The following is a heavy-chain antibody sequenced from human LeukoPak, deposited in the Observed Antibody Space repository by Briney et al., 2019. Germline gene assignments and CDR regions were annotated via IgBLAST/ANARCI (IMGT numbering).Heavy chain of an antibody. D-gene: IGHD3-22*01. CDR1: GYSFTSYD. V-gene: IGHV1-8*03. CDR2: MNPNSGNT. Sequence: ASVKVSCKASGYSFTSYDINWVRQATGQGLEWMGWMNPNSGNTGYAQKFQGRVTITRNTSISTAYMELSSLRSEDTAVYYCASGPLPRSDYYDSSVYYPEYNWFDPWGQGTLVTVSS. CDR3: ASGPLPRSDYYDSSVYYPEYNWFDP. J-gene: IGHJ5*02.